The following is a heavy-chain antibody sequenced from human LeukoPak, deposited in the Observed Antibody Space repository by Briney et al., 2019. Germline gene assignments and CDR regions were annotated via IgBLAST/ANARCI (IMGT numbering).Heavy chain of an antibody. CDR3: TNSSGWY. V-gene: IGHV3-7*02. J-gene: IGHJ4*02. Sequence: GGSLRLSCAASGFTFSSYWMTWVRQAPGKGLEWVANIKEDGSEKYYVDSVKGRFTISRDNAKNSLYPQMDSLRAEDTAVYYCTNSSGWYWGQGTLVTVSS. CDR1: GFTFSSYW. D-gene: IGHD6-19*01. CDR2: IKEDGSEK.